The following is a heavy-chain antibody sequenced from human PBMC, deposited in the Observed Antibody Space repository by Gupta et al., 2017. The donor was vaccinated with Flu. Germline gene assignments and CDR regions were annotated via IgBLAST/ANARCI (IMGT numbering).Heavy chain of an antibody. Sequence: TFSSYAMSWVRQAPGKGLEWVSAISGSGGSTYYADSVKGRFTIPRDNSKNTLYLQMNSLRAEDTAVYYCSKDSPYTMIPYYLGQGTLLTVS. D-gene: IGHD3-22*01. V-gene: IGHV3-23*01. CDR2: ISGSGGST. CDR1: TFSSYA. CDR3: SKDSPYTMIPYY. J-gene: IGHJ4*02.